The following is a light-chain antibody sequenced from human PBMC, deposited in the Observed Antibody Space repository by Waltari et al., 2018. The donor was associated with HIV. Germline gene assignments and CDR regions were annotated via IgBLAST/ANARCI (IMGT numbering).Light chain of an antibody. CDR2: DDS. CDR3: QVWDSSSDHYV. Sequence: SYVLTQPPSVSVAPGKTARITCGGNNIGSKSVHWYQQKPGQAPVLVIYDDSARPAAIPERFSGSNSGHTATLTISRVEAGDEADYYCQVWDSSSDHYVFGTGTKVTVL. CDR1: NIGSKS. V-gene: IGLV3-21*04. J-gene: IGLJ1*01.